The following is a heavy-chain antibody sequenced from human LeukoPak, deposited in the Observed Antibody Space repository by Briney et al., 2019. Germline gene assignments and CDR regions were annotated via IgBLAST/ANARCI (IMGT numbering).Heavy chain of an antibody. Sequence: SETLSLTCAVYGGSFSGYYWSWIRQPPGKGLEWIGEINHSGSTHYNPSLKSRVTISVDTSKKQFSLKLSSVTAADTAVYYCATYSTGFDIWGQGTVVTVSS. CDR2: INHSGST. J-gene: IGHJ3*02. V-gene: IGHV4-34*01. CDR3: ATYSTGFDI. D-gene: IGHD6-19*01. CDR1: GGSFSGYY.